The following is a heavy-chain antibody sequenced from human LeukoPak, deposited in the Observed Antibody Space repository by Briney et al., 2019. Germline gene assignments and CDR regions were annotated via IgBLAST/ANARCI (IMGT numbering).Heavy chain of an antibody. Sequence: PGGSLRLSCAASGFTFSSYSMNWVPQAPGKGLEWVSYISSNSITIYYADSVKGRFTISRDSAKNSLYLQMNSLRDEDTAVYYCARGYSALDYWGQGTLVTVSS. D-gene: IGHD6-13*01. CDR1: GFTFSSYS. CDR3: ARGYSALDY. J-gene: IGHJ4*02. V-gene: IGHV3-48*02. CDR2: ISSNSITI.